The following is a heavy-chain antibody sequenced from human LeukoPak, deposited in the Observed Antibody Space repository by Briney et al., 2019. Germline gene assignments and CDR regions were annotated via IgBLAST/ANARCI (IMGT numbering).Heavy chain of an antibody. CDR3: ARGYYYGSGSYVGY. Sequence: ASVKVSCKASGYTFTSYDINWVRQATGQGLEWMGWMNPNSGNTGYAQKFQGRVTMTRNTSISTAYMELRSLRSDDTAAYYCARGYYYGSGSYVGYWGQGTLVTVSS. CDR1: GYTFTSYD. CDR2: MNPNSGNT. J-gene: IGHJ4*02. D-gene: IGHD3-10*01. V-gene: IGHV1-8*01.